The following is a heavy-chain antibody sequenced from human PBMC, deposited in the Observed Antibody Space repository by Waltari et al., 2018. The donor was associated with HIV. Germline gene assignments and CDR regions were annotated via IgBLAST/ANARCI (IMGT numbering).Heavy chain of an antibody. CDR1: GYYFPSYW. J-gene: IGHJ4*02. D-gene: IGHD1-26*01. Sequence: EVQLEQSGGEVKKPGESLKISCKGSGYYFPSYWIGWVRQMPGRGLEWMGIIYPGDSDTRYSPSFEGQVTISLDKSISTVYLQWSSLRAPDTAMYYCVRRGQGGSYADFWGQGTLVIVS. CDR3: VRRGQGGSYADF. CDR2: IYPGDSDT. V-gene: IGHV5-51*01.